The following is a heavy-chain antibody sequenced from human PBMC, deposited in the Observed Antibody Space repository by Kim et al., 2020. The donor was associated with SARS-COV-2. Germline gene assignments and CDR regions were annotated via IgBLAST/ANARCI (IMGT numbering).Heavy chain of an antibody. Sequence: GGSLRLSCAASGFTVSSNYMSWVRQAPGKGLEWVSIIYSSGRMYYADSVKGRFTISRDNSKNKLYLQLNSLRAEDTAVYYCARVSVTGYWYFDLWGRGTLVTVSS. J-gene: IGHJ2*01. CDR2: IYSSGRM. CDR1: GFTVSSNY. CDR3: ARVSVTGYWYFDL. V-gene: IGHV3-53*01. D-gene: IGHD1-20*01.